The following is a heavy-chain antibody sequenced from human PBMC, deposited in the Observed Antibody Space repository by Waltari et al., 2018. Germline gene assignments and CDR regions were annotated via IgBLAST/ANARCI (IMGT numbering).Heavy chain of an antibody. J-gene: IGHJ3*02. D-gene: IGHD3-9*01. V-gene: IGHV3-9*01. CDR2: ITWNGGHR. Sequence: EAQLVESGGGLVQPGGSLRLSCAASGFTFYYNGMYWVRHSAGRGLEWVSRITWNGGHRVYADFVKGRFTVSKDDAKNSLYLQMNSLTTEDTALYYCARGARYFDWNHDAFDIWGRGTMVIVSS. CDR1: GFTFYYNG. CDR3: ARGARYFDWNHDAFDI.